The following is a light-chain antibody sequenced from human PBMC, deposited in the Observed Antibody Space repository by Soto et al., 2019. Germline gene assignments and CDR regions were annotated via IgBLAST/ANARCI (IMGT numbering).Light chain of an antibody. Sequence: QSVLTQPASVSGSPGQSITISCTGTSSDVGGYNYVSWYQQHPGKAPKLMIYEVSNRPSGVSNRFSGSKSGNTAPLTISGLQVEDEADYYCSSYTSSRTLVFGGGTKLTVL. CDR2: EVS. V-gene: IGLV2-14*01. J-gene: IGLJ2*01. CDR1: SSDVGGYNY. CDR3: SSYTSSRTLV.